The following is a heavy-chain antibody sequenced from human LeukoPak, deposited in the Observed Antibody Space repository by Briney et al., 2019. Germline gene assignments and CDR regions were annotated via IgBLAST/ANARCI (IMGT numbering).Heavy chain of an antibody. V-gene: IGHV4-4*07. D-gene: IGHD3-9*01. J-gene: IGHJ6*03. CDR2: IYTSGST. CDR3: ARELRDILTGYYMDV. Sequence: SETLSLTCTVSGASISGYYWSWIRQPAGKGLEWIGRIYTSGSTNYNPSLKSRVTISVDTSKNQFSLKLSSVTAADTAVYYCARELRDILTGYYMDVWGKGTTVTISS. CDR1: GASISGYY.